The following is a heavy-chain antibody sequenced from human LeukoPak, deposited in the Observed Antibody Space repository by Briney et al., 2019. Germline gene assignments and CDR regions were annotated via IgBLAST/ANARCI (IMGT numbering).Heavy chain of an antibody. D-gene: IGHD3-16*01. V-gene: IGHV4-4*07. CDR2: IYTSGST. Sequence: PSETLSLTCTVSGGSISSYYWSWIRQPAGKGLKWIGRIYTSGSTNYNPSLKSRVTMSVDTSKNQFSLKLSSVTAADTAVYYCAREATFGGAYRIWGQGTLVTVSS. J-gene: IGHJ4*02. CDR1: GGSISSYY. CDR3: AREATFGGAYRI.